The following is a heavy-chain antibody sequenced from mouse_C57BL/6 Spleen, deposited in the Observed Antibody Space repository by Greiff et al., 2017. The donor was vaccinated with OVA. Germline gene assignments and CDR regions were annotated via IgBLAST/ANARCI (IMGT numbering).Heavy chain of an antibody. V-gene: IGHV1-18*01. Sequence: EVQRVESGPELVKPGASVKIPCKASGYTFTDYNMDWVKQSHGKSLEWIGDINPNNGGTIYNQKFKGKATLTVDKSSSTAYMELRSLTSEDTAVYYCARSVYDYAMDYWGQGTSVTVSS. J-gene: IGHJ4*01. CDR2: INPNNGGT. CDR3: ARSVYDYAMDY. CDR1: GYTFTDYN. D-gene: IGHD2-12*01.